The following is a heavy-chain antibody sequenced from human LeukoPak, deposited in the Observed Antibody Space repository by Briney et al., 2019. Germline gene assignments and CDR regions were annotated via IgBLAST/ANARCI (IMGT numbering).Heavy chain of an antibody. Sequence: ASVKVSCKASGYTFTSYAMHWVRQAPGHRLEGMGWINAGNGNTKYSQKFQGRVTITRDTSASTAYMELSSLRSEDTAVYYCARVYLSDYCGMDVWGQGTTVTVSS. D-gene: IGHD2-2*01. CDR2: INAGNGNT. CDR1: GYTFTSYA. J-gene: IGHJ6*02. CDR3: ARVYLSDYCGMDV. V-gene: IGHV1-3*01.